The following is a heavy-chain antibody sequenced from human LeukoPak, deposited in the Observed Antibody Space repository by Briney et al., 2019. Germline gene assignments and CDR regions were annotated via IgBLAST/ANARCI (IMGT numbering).Heavy chain of an antibody. CDR2: IYYSGGT. D-gene: IGHD3-10*01. V-gene: IGHV4-30-4*01. CDR1: GGSISSGDYY. Sequence: SQTLSLTCTVSGGSISSGDYYWSWIRQPPGKGLEWTGYIYYSGGTYYNPSLKGRVTISVDTSKNQFSLKLSSVTAADTAVYYCARESSGEYYFDYWGQGTLVTVSS. CDR3: ARESSGEYYFDY. J-gene: IGHJ4*02.